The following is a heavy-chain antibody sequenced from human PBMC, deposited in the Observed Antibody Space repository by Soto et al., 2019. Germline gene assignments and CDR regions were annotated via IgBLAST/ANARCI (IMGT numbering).Heavy chain of an antibody. V-gene: IGHV4-30-2*01. CDR3: AGSRYCSSTTCYFFDY. CDR2: FYHDGTT. J-gene: IGHJ4*02. CDR1: GASISSDGYS. D-gene: IGHD2-2*01. Sequence: PSETLSLTCTVPGASISSDGYSWSWIRQPPGKGLEWIGYFYHDGTTYYNPSLRSRVTISVDKSKNQFSLRLISVTAADTAVYYCAGSRYCSSTTCYFFDYWGQGALVTVSS.